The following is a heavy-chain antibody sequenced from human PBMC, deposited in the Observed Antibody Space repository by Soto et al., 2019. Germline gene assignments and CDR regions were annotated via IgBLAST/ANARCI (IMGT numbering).Heavy chain of an antibody. D-gene: IGHD3-10*01. CDR2: IIPILGIA. Sequence: QVQLVQSGAEVKKPGSSVKVSCKASGGTFSSYTISWVRQAPGQGLEWMGRIIPILGIANYAQKFQGRVTITADKSTSTAYMERSSRRSEDTAVYYCASPLDYGSGRSPSYGMDVWGQGTTVTVSS. V-gene: IGHV1-69*02. J-gene: IGHJ6*02. CDR3: ASPLDYGSGRSPSYGMDV. CDR1: GGTFSSYT.